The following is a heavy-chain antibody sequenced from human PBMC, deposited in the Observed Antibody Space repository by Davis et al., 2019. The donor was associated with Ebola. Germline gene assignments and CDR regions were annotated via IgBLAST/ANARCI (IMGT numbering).Heavy chain of an antibody. Sequence: MPSETLSLTCAVYGGSFSGYYWSWIRQPPGKGLEWIGEINHSGSTNYNPSLKSRVTISVDTSKNQFSLKLSSVTAADTAVYYCARADPSSTVYYYYGMDVWSQGTTVTVSS. J-gene: IGHJ6*02. D-gene: IGHD4-11*01. V-gene: IGHV4-34*01. CDR2: INHSGST. CDR1: GGSFSGYY. CDR3: ARADPSSTVYYYYGMDV.